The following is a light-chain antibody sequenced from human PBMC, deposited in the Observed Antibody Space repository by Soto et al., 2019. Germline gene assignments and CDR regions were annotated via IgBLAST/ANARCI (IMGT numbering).Light chain of an antibody. CDR1: SSDVGVYNY. CDR2: EVS. Sequence: QSALTQPPSASGSPGQSVTISCTGTSSDVGVYNYVSWYQQHPGKAPKLMIYEVSKRPSGVPDRFSGSKSCNTASLTVSGLQSEDEADYYCSSFAGNNNLVFGGGTKLTVL. V-gene: IGLV2-8*01. J-gene: IGLJ2*01. CDR3: SSFAGNNNLV.